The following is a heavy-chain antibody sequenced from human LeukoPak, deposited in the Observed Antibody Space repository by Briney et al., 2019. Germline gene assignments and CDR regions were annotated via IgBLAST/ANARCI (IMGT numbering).Heavy chain of an antibody. D-gene: IGHD6-6*01. CDR1: GGSIGCYY. CDR2: IYYSGST. J-gene: IGHJ6*03. Sequence: SETLSLTCTVSGGSIGCYYWSWIRQPPGKGVDGIGYIYYSGSTHYNPSLKSRVTISVDTSKNQFSLKLSSVTAADTAVYYCARAYSSSSSSYYYYYYFMDVWGKGTTVTVSS. V-gene: IGHV4-59*08. CDR3: ARAYSSSSSSYYYYYYFMDV.